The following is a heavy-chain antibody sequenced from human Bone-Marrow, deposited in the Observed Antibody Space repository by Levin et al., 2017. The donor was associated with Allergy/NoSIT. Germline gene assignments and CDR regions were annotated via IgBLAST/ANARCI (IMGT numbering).Heavy chain of an antibody. V-gene: IGHV3-72*01. CDR3: SDLGTPY. CDR1: GITFTNHF. CDR2: IKNNPPSYST. Sequence: GESLKISCAASGITFTNHFMDWVRQAPGKGLECVARIKNNPPSYSTEYAASVKGRFTVSRDDSKNLVFLQMNSLTTEDTAVYYCSDLGTPYWGQGTLVTVSS. D-gene: IGHD1-26*01. J-gene: IGHJ4*02.